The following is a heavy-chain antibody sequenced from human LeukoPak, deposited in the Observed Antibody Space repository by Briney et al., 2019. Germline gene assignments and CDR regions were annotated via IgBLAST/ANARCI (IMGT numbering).Heavy chain of an antibody. V-gene: IGHV3-73*01. CDR1: GFTFSGSA. D-gene: IGHD3-22*01. Sequence: GGSLRLSCEASGFTFSGSATHWVRRASGKGLEWVGHIRSKANNYATSYAAAVKGRFTISRDDSKNTAYLQMNSLKTEDTAVYYCSARGIYYGSSDVFDYWGQGTLVTVSS. CDR2: IRSKANNYAT. CDR3: SARGIYYGSSDVFDY. J-gene: IGHJ4*02.